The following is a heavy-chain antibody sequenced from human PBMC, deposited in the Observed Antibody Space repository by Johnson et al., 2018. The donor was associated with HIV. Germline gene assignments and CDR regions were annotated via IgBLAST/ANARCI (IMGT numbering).Heavy chain of an antibody. Sequence: QVQLVESGGGVVRPGGSLRLSCAASGFTFDDYGMSWVRQAPGKGLEWVSVIYSGGSTYYADSVKGRFTISRDNSKNTLYLQMNSLRAEDTAGYYCAKEGQLGDAFDIWGQGTMVTVSS. CDR2: IYSGGST. V-gene: IGHV3-NL1*01. CDR3: AKEGQLGDAFDI. CDR1: GFTFDDYG. J-gene: IGHJ3*02. D-gene: IGHD6-6*01.